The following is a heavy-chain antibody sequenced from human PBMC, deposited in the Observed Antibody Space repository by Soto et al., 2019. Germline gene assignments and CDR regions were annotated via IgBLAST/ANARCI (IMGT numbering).Heavy chain of an antibody. CDR1: GFTFSSYS. D-gene: IGHD1-1*01. CDR3: ARDAPSVEPLIDY. CDR2: ISSSSSYI. V-gene: IGHV3-21*01. Sequence: PGGSLRLSCAASGFTFSSYSMNWVRQAPGKGLEWVSSISSSSSYIYYADSVKGRFTISRDNAKNSLYLQMNSLRAEDTAVYYCARDAPSVEPLIDYWGQGTLVTVSS. J-gene: IGHJ4*02.